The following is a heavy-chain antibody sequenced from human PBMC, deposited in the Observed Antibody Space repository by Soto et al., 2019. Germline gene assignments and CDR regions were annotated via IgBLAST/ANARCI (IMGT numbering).Heavy chain of an antibody. CDR3: ARQVSWWVGAFN. Sequence: QPQLQESGPGLVKPSETLSLTCSVSGGSMSNNNDYWGWIRQPPGQGLEWIGSIHYSESTNYNPSLKSRVTISVDTSKKQFSRKLTSVTAADTAVYYCARQVSWWVGAFNWGQGTLVTVSS. V-gene: IGHV4-39*01. CDR1: GGSMSNNNDY. CDR2: IHYSEST. D-gene: IGHD1-26*01. J-gene: IGHJ4*02.